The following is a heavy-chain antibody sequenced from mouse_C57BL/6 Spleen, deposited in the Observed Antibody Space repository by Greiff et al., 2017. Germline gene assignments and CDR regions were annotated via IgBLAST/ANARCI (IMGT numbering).Heavy chain of an antibody. Sequence: VQLQQSGPELVKPGASVKIPCKASGYTFTDYNMDWVKQSHGKSLEWIGDINPNNGGTIYNQKFKGKATLTVDKSSSTAYMELRSLTSEDTAVYYCARWFYGSSTGYFDVWGTGTTVTVSS. J-gene: IGHJ1*03. CDR1: GYTFTDYN. CDR2: INPNNGGT. CDR3: ARWFYGSSTGYFDV. V-gene: IGHV1-18*01. D-gene: IGHD1-1*01.